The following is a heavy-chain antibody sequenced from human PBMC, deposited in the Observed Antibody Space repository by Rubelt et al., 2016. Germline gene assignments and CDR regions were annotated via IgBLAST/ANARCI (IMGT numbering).Heavy chain of an antibody. J-gene: IGHJ4*02. D-gene: IGHD6-13*01. Sequence: GGSLRLSCAASGFTFSSYWMHWVRQAPGKGLVWVSRINSDGSSTSYADSVKGRFTISRDNAKNTLYLQMNSLRAEDTAVYYCARPWTGIAAAGPPDYWGQGTLVTVSS. CDR3: ARPWTGIAAAGPPDY. CDR1: GFTFSSYW. CDR2: INSDGSST. V-gene: IGHV3-74*01.